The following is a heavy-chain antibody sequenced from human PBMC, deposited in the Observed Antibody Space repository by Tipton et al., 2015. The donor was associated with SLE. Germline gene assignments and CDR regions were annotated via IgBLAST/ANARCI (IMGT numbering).Heavy chain of an antibody. V-gene: IGHV3-33*08. CDR3: ARTDDYGENDY. D-gene: IGHD4-17*01. J-gene: IGHJ4*02. CDR1: GFTFSSYG. Sequence: SLRLSCAASGFTFSSYGMHWVRQAPGKGLEWVAVIWYDGSNKYYADSVKGRFTISRDNARNSLSLQMNSLRVEDTAMYYCARTDDYGENDYWGQGTLVTVSS. CDR2: IWYDGSNK.